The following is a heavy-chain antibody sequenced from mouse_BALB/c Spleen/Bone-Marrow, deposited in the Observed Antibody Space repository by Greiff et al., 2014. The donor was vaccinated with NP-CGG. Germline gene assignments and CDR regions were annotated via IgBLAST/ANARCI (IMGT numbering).Heavy chain of an antibody. CDR1: GYAFTNYL. D-gene: IGHD1-1*01. Sequence: VQLQQSGAELVRPGTSVKVSCKASGYAFTNYLIEWVKQRPGRGLEWIGVINPGSGGTNYNEKFKGKATLTADKSSSTAYMQLSSLTSDDSAVYFCARGITTGYFDYWGQGTTLTVSS. CDR3: ARGITTGYFDY. V-gene: IGHV1-54*01. CDR2: INPGSGGT. J-gene: IGHJ2*01.